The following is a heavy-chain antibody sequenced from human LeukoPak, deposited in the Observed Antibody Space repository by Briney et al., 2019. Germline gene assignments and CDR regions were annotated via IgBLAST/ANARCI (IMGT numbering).Heavy chain of an antibody. D-gene: IGHD3-22*01. CDR2: IYYSGST. CDR1: GGSISSYY. V-gene: IGHV4-59*01. CDR3: ARSTYYYDSSGYYHGYFQH. Sequence: SETLSLTCTVSGGSISSYYWSWIRQPPGKGLEWIGYIYYSGSTNYNPSLKSRVTISVDTSKNQFSLKLSPVTAADTAVYYCARSTYYYDSSGYYHGYFQHWGQGTLVTVSS. J-gene: IGHJ1*01.